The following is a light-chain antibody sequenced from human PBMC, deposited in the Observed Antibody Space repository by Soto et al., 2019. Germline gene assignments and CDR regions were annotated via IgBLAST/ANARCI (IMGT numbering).Light chain of an antibody. Sequence: DIQMTQSPSTLSASVGDRVTITCRASQSIRSWLAWYQQKPGKAPELLIYDASSLNRGVPSRFSGSGSGTDFTLTIGRLQPDDFATYYCHQYNSYPRTFGHGTKVDIK. J-gene: IGKJ1*01. CDR3: HQYNSYPRT. V-gene: IGKV1-5*01. CDR1: QSIRSW. CDR2: DAS.